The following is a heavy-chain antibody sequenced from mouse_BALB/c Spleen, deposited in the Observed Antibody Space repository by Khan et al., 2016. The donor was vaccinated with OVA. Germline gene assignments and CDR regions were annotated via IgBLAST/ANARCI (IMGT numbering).Heavy chain of an antibody. Sequence: QVQLKESGPGLVAPSQSLSITCTVSGFSLTGYGVNWVRQPPGKGLEWLGVIWGDGSTNYHSVLKSRLSIRQDNSKSQVFLKLNSLQTDDTATYYCANGDYGYAWFAYWGQGTLVTVSA. CDR1: GFSLTGYG. V-gene: IGHV2-3*01. CDR3: ANGDYGYAWFAY. J-gene: IGHJ3*01. CDR2: IWGDGST. D-gene: IGHD2-2*01.